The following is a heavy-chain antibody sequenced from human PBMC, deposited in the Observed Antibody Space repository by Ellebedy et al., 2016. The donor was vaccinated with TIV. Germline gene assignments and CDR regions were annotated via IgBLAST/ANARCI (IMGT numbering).Heavy chain of an antibody. V-gene: IGHV1-69*06. CDR1: GGTFNSHT. Sequence: AASVKVSCKASGGTFNSHTICWVRQAPGEGLEWTGGIIPIFDTANYAQKFRGRVTFTADKSTSTAYMDLSSLTSEDTAVYYCATCPLTKTYFYYGMDVWGQGTTVTVSS. CDR3: ATCPLTKTYFYYGMDV. D-gene: IGHD1-14*01. CDR2: IIPIFDTA. J-gene: IGHJ6*02.